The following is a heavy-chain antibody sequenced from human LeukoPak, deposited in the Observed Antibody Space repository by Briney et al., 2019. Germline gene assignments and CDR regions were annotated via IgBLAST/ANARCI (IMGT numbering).Heavy chain of an antibody. V-gene: IGHV3-30*18. CDR2: ISYDGSNK. D-gene: IGHD5-18*01. CDR3: AKDRIQLWVMDY. CDR1: GFTFSSCG. Sequence: PGRSLRLSCAASGFTFSSCGMHWVRQAPGKGLEWVAVISYDGSNKYYADSVKGRFTISRDNSKNTLYLQMNSLRAEDTAVYYCAKDRIQLWVMDYWGRGTLVTVSS. J-gene: IGHJ4*02.